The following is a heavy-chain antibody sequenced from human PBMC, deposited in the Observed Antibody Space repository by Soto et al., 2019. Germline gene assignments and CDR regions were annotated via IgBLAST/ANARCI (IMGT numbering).Heavy chain of an antibody. D-gene: IGHD3-10*01. CDR2: IYHSGST. CDR1: GGSISSGGYS. CDR3: ARAPRGNYGYPPYFDY. J-gene: IGHJ4*02. V-gene: IGHV4-30-2*01. Sequence: PSETLSLTCAVSGGSISSGGYSWSWILHPPGKGLEWIGYIYHSGSTYYNPSLKSRVTISVDTSKNQFSLKLSSVTAADTAVYYCARAPRGNYGYPPYFDYWGQGTLVTVSS.